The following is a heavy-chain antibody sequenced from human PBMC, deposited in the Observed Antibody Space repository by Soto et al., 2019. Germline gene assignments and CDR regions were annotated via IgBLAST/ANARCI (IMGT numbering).Heavy chain of an antibody. D-gene: IGHD2-8*02. V-gene: IGHV1-8*01. CDR3: ARNPANTGYFEY. CDR2: MNPNTGNT. CDR1: GYTFTSYD. Sequence: QVQLVQSGAEVKKPGASVKVSCKASGYTFTSYDINWVRQAPGQGLEWMGWMNPNTGNTGYAQKFQGRFILTRDTSISTAYMELNSLTSEDTAEYYCARNPANTGYFEYWGQGTLVTVSS. J-gene: IGHJ4*02.